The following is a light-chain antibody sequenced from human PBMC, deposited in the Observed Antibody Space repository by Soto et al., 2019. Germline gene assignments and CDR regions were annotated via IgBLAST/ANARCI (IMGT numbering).Light chain of an antibody. V-gene: IGKV3-11*01. CDR1: QSVSSY. Sequence: EIVLTQSPATLSLSPGERATLSCRASQSVSSYLAWYQQKPGQAPRLLIYDASNSATGIPARFSGSGSGTDFPLTISSLEPEDFAVYYCQQRSNWPPRTFGGGTKVEIK. J-gene: IGKJ4*01. CDR2: DAS. CDR3: QQRSNWPPRT.